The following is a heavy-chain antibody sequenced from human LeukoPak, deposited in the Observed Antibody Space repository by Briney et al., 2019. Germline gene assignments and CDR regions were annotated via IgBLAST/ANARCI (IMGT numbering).Heavy chain of an antibody. V-gene: IGHV3-7*01. CDR2: IKQDGSEK. CDR3: AREVVSWPDNNWFDP. CDR1: GFTFSSYW. Sequence: PGGSLRLSCAASGFTFSSYWMSWVRQAPGKGLEWVANIKQDGSEKYYVDSVKGRFTISRDNAKNSLYLQMNSLRAEDTAVYYCAREVVSWPDNNWFDPWGQGTLVTVSS. D-gene: IGHD6-13*01. J-gene: IGHJ5*02.